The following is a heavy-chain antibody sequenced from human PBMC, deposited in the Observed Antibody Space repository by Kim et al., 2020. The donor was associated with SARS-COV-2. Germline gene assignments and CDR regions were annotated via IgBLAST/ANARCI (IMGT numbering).Heavy chain of an antibody. CDR1: GASISSANW. J-gene: IGHJ6*02. CDR3: ARRGSGYGYYYNGLDV. D-gene: IGHD3-3*01. V-gene: IGHV4-4*02. CDR2: IYHSGST. Sequence: SETLSLTCAVSGASISSANWWSWVRQPPEKGLEWIGEIYHSGSTNYNPPLKSRLTISIDNSRNQFFLKLTSVTAADTAVYYCARRGSGYGYYYNGLDVWGQGTTVTVSS.